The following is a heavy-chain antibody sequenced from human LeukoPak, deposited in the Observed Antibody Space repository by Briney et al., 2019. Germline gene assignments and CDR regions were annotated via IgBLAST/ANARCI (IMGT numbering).Heavy chain of an antibody. CDR2: INPNNGAT. D-gene: IGHD2-2*01. Sequence: ASVKVSCKASGYTFTGYYMHWVRQAPGQGLEWMGWINPNNGATDYAQKFQGRVTMTGDTSISTAYMELSGLRSDDTAVFYCASWDSSTSFIIPWGQGTLVTVSS. CDR1: GYTFTGYY. J-gene: IGHJ5*02. CDR3: ASWDSSTSFIIP. V-gene: IGHV1-2*02.